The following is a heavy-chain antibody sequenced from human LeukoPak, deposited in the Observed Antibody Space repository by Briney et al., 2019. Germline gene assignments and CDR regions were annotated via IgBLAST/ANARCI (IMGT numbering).Heavy chain of an antibody. V-gene: IGHV3-30-3*02. CDR1: GFTFSSYA. CDR3: AKYGIAVAGTFDY. D-gene: IGHD6-19*01. CDR2: ISYDGSNK. J-gene: IGHJ4*02. Sequence: GGSLRLSCAASGFTFSSYAMHWVRQAPGKGLEWVAVISYDGSNKYYADSVKGRFTISRDNSKNTLYLQMNSLRAEDTAVYYCAKYGIAVAGTFDYWGQGTLVTISS.